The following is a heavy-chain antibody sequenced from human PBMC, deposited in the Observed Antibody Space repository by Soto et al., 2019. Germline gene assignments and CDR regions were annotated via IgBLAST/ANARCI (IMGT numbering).Heavy chain of an antibody. V-gene: IGHV4-39*01. Sequence: PSETLSLTCTVSGGSSSSSSYYWGWIRQPPGKGLEWIGSIYYSGSTYYNPSLKSRVTISVDTSKNQFSLKLSSVTAADTAVYYCARHPIGYCSGGSCYSFLWWFDPWGQGTLVTVS. J-gene: IGHJ5*02. CDR3: ARHPIGYCSGGSCYSFLWWFDP. CDR1: GGSSSSSSYY. CDR2: IYYSGST. D-gene: IGHD2-15*01.